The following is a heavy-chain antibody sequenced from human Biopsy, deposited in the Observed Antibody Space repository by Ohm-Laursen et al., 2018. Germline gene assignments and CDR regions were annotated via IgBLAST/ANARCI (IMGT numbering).Heavy chain of an antibody. V-gene: IGHV1-2*02. CDR3: ARGTGRYYVYGAFDI. Sequence: ASVKVSCKASGYTFIDYYIHWVRQAPGQGLEWMGWINPNSGGTKYAQKFQGRVTMAGDTSINTVHMELRNLRSDDTAVYYCARGTGRYYVYGAFDIWGQGTVVTVSS. J-gene: IGHJ3*02. CDR1: GYTFIDYY. D-gene: IGHD1-26*01. CDR2: INPNSGGT.